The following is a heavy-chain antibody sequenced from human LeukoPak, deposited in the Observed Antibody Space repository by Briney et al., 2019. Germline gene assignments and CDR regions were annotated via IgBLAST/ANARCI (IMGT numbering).Heavy chain of an antibody. J-gene: IGHJ4*02. CDR2: IYHSGST. CDR3: ARVQTSGTAFDY. D-gene: IGHD3-3*01. Sequence: SETLSLTCTVSGYSISSGYYWGWIRQPPGKGLEWIGSIYHSGSTYYNPSLKSRVTISVDTSKNQFSLKLSSVTAADTAVYYCARVQTSGTAFDYWGQGTLVTVSS. CDR1: GYSISSGYY. V-gene: IGHV4-38-2*02.